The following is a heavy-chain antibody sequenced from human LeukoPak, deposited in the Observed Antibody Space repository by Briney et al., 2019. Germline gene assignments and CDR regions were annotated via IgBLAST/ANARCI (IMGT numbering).Heavy chain of an antibody. CDR2: KYWSGTS. CDR1: GDSMENHY. V-gene: IGHV4-59*11. Sequence: SETLSLTCNVSGDSMENHYWSWIRQPPGKGLEWIGYKYWSGTSNYNPSLKSRVTISVDTSNNQVSLKLTSVTAADTAVYYCARDLGEIEMAAIFFDYWGQGTLVTVSS. D-gene: IGHD5-24*01. J-gene: IGHJ4*02. CDR3: ARDLGEIEMAAIFFDY.